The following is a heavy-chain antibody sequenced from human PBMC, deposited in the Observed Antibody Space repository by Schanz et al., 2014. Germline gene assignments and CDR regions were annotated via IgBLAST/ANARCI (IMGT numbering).Heavy chain of an antibody. J-gene: IGHJ3*02. Sequence: EVQLVESGGGLVKPGGSLRLSCAASGFTLSSYWMHWVRQVPGKGLEWVSCTNGDGTNAKYADSVKGRFTISRDNAKKTLSLQMISLRAEDTAIYFCTRSYYDFSWGSYRFRAFDMWGQGTTVIVSS. CDR1: GFTLSSYW. V-gene: IGHV3-74*02. CDR2: TNGDGTNA. D-gene: IGHD3-16*02. CDR3: TRSYYDFSWGSYRFRAFDM.